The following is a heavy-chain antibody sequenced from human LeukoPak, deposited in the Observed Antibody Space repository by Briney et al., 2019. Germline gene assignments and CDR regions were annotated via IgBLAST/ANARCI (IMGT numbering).Heavy chain of an antibody. CDR2: IYPGGSDA. J-gene: IGHJ5*02. CDR3: ARTSMVRGVVYWFDP. CDR1: GYSFTSYY. D-gene: IGHD3-10*01. V-gene: IGHV5-51*01. Sequence: GESLKISCKGSGYSFTSYYIAWVRQMPGKGLEWMGVIYPGGSDARYSPSFQGQVTMSVDKSSSTAYLQWTSLKASDTAMYYRARTSMVRGVVYWFDPWGQGTPVIVSS.